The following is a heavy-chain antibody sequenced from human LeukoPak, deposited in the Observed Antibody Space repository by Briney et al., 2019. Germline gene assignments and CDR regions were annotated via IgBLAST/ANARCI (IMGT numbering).Heavy chain of an antibody. CDR3: ARFPPYYYDSSGPLYNWFDP. Sequence: SVKVSCKASGGTFSSYAISWVRQAPGQGLEWMGRIIPILGIANYAQKFQGRVTITADKSTSTAYMELSSLRSEDTAVYYCARFPPYYYDSSGPLYNWFDPWGQGTLVTVSS. V-gene: IGHV1-69*04. D-gene: IGHD3-22*01. CDR1: GGTFSSYA. CDR2: IIPILGIA. J-gene: IGHJ5*02.